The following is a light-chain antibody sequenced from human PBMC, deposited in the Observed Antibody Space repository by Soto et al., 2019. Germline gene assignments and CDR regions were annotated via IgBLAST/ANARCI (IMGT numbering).Light chain of an antibody. CDR1: QSVGNN. V-gene: IGKV3-15*01. J-gene: IGKJ1*01. CDR3: QHQSSWPRT. CDR2: GTS. Sequence: EIVMTQSPVTLSVSPGERATLSCRASQSVGNNLAWYQQKPGQAPRLLIHGTSTRATGIPARFSGSGSGTEFTLTISSLQSEDFAVYYCQHQSSWPRTFGQGTKVDIK.